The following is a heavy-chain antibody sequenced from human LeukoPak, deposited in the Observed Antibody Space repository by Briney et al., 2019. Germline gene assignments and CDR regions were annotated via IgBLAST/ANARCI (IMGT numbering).Heavy chain of an antibody. D-gene: IGHD3-22*01. Sequence: PSETLSLTCAVYGGSFSGYYWSWIRQPPGKGLEWIGEINHSGSTNYNPSLKSRVTISVDTSKNQFSLKLSSVTAADTAVYYCARRDQFSITMIANSSPFDPWGQGTLVTVSS. J-gene: IGHJ5*02. CDR2: INHSGST. V-gene: IGHV4-34*01. CDR1: GGSFSGYY. CDR3: ARRDQFSITMIANSSPFDP.